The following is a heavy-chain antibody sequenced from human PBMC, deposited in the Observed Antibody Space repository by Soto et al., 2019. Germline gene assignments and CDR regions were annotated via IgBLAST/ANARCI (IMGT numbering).Heavy chain of an antibody. V-gene: IGHV4-34*01. CDR1: GGSFSGYY. D-gene: IGHD3-10*01. Sequence: QVQLQQWGAGLLKPSETLSLTCAVYGGSFSGYYWSWIRQPPGKGLEWIGEINHSGSTNYNPSLKSRVTISVDTSKNQFSLKLRSVTAADTAVYYCARGLRRYGSGSYYKGFDYWGQGTLVTVSS. CDR3: ARGLRRYGSGSYYKGFDY. CDR2: INHSGST. J-gene: IGHJ4*02.